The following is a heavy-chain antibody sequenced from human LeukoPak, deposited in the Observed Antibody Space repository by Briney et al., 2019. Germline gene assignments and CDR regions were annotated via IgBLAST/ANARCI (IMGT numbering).Heavy chain of an antibody. V-gene: IGHV4-31*03. J-gene: IGHJ4*02. D-gene: IGHD2-2*01. CDR3: ARGIVAVPAAEYYFDY. CDR2: IYYSGST. Sequence: SETLSLTCTVSGGSISSGGYYWSWIRQHPGKGLEWIGYIYYSGSTYYNPSLKSRVTISVDTSKNQFSLKLSSVTAADTAVYYCARGIVAVPAAEYYFDYWGQGTLVTVSS. CDR1: GGSISSGGYY.